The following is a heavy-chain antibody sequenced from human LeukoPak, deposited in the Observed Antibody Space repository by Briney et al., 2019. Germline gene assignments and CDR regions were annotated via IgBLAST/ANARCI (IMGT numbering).Heavy chain of an antibody. Sequence: PGGSLRLSCAASGFTFDDYAMHWVRQAPGKGLEWVSGISWNSGSIGYADSVKGRFTISRDNAKNSLYPQMNSLRAEDTALYYCAKEQMAGAFDYWGQGTLVTVSS. CDR1: GFTFDDYA. J-gene: IGHJ4*02. CDR2: ISWNSGSI. CDR3: AKEQMAGAFDY. V-gene: IGHV3-9*01. D-gene: IGHD6-19*01.